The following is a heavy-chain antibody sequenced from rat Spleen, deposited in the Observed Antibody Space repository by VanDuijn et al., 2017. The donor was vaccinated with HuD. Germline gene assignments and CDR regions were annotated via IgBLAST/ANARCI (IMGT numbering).Heavy chain of an antibody. V-gene: IGHV3-3*01. J-gene: IGHJ3*01. CDR3: GRGRYDGTNYLY. CDR2: INSEGNT. Sequence: EVRLQESGPGLVKPSQSLSLPCSITDYSITSSYGWSWIRNFPRNKLEGMGNINSEGNTDYNPSLRSLISISRVTSKNQFFLKVNSVTSEDTATYCGGRGRYDGTNYLYWGQGTLVTVSS. CDR1: DYSITSSYG. D-gene: IGHD1-12*02.